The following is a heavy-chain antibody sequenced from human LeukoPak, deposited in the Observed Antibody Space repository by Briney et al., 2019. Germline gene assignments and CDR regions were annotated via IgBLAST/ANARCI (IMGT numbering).Heavy chain of an antibody. Sequence: GSLRLPCAASGFTFIGYSMIWVRQAPGKGREWVEGFGVTVKCKSYADAVKGRFTISRDNSKDKVSLQMKSLRAEASAIYYCVKDRPCDTCMPMDAWGQGTTVTVSS. CDR1: GFTFIGYS. V-gene: IGHV3-23*01. D-gene: IGHD2-8*01. CDR2: FGVTVKCK. CDR3: VKDRPCDTCMPMDA. J-gene: IGHJ6*02.